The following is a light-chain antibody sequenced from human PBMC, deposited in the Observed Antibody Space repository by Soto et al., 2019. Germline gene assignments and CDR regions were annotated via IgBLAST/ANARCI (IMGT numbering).Light chain of an antibody. V-gene: IGLV3-21*02. CDR2: EGS. CDR1: NIGGKS. Sequence: SYELTQPPSVSVAPGQTASITCGGNNIGGKSVHWYQQKPGQAPVLVVYEGSDRPSGIPERFSGFNSGNTATLTIARVEAGDEADYYCQVWDGGSDHYVFGAGTKVIV. CDR3: QVWDGGSDHYV. J-gene: IGLJ1*01.